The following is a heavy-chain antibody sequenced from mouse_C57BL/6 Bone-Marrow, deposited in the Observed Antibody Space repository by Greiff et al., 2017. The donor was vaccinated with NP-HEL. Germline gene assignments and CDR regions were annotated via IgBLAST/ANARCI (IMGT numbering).Heavy chain of an antibody. CDR3: ARLGLLLWYFEV. Sequence: QVQLKQSGAELAKPGASVKLSCKASGYTFTSYWMHWVKQRPGQGLEWIGYINPSSGDNKYNQKFKDKATLTADKSSSTAYMQLSSLTYEDSAVYNGARLGLLLWYFEVWGTGTTVTVSS. CDR1: GYTFTSYW. CDR2: INPSSGDN. D-gene: IGHD1-1*01. J-gene: IGHJ1*03. V-gene: IGHV1-7*01.